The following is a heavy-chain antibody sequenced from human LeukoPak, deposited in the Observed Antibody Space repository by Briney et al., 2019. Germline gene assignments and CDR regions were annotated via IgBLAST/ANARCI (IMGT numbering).Heavy chain of an antibody. Sequence: ASVKVSCKASGGTFSSYAISWVRQAPGQGLEWMGGIVPIFGTANYAQKFQGRVTITADESTSTAYMELSSLRSEDTAVYYCAREPGIAAAGQGYWGQGTLVTVSS. CDR3: AREPGIAAAGQGY. D-gene: IGHD6-13*01. CDR2: IVPIFGTA. V-gene: IGHV1-69*13. CDR1: GGTFSSYA. J-gene: IGHJ4*02.